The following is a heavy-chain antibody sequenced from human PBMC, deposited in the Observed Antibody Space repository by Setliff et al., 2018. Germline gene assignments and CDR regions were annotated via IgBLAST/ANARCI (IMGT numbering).Heavy chain of an antibody. Sequence: GESLKISCAASGFMFSIYSMNWVRQAPGKGLEWLSYITGSSGTIYYADSVKGRFTISRDNAKNSLYLQMNSLRAEDTAVYYCARDILNFWSGFVLRYFDLWGRGTLVTVSS. V-gene: IGHV3-48*01. CDR3: ARDILNFWSGFVLRYFDL. D-gene: IGHD3-3*01. J-gene: IGHJ2*01. CDR2: ITGSSGTI. CDR1: GFMFSIYS.